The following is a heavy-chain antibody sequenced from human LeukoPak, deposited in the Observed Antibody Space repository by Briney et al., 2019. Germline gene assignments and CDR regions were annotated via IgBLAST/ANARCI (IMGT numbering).Heavy chain of an antibody. CDR3: ARGGDIVVVEAAVTDFDY. CDR2: INPSGGTT. J-gene: IGHJ4*02. D-gene: IGHD2-15*01. V-gene: IGHV1-46*01. Sequence: ASVKVSCKASGYTFTSYYMHWVRQAPGQGLEWMGIINPSGGTTTYAQKFQGRVTMTRDTSTSTVCMELSSLRSEDTAVYYCARGGDIVVVEAAVTDFDYWGQGTLVTVSS. CDR1: GYTFTSYY.